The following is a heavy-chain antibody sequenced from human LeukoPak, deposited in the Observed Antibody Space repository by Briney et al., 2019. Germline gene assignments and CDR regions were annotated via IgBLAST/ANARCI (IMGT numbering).Heavy chain of an antibody. CDR2: IYHTGSA. CDR3: ARRTSSNYVDY. V-gene: IGHV4-59*01. J-gene: IGHJ4*02. CDR1: GGSFSNYY. D-gene: IGHD4-11*01. Sequence: SETLSLTCTVSGGSFSNYYWSWIRQSPGKGLEWIGYIYHTGSANYSPSLKSRVSISIDTSKSQFSLRLISVTAADTAVYYYARRTSSNYVDYWGQGTLVIVSS.